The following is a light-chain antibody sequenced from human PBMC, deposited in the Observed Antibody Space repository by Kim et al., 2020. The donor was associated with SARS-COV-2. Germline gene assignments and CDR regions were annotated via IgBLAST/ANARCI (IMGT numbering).Light chain of an antibody. V-gene: IGLV2-14*03. Sequence: TCSELADYKYVSWYRQHPGKGPKLIIYDVTNRPSGVSSRFSGSKSGNTASLTISGLQPEDEAHYYCSSYATITSLALVFGPGTKVTVL. J-gene: IGLJ1*01. CDR3: SSYATITSLALV. CDR1: CSELADYKY. CDR2: DVT.